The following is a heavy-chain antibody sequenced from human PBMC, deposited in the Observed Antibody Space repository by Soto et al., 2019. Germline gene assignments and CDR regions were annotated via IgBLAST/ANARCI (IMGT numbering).Heavy chain of an antibody. J-gene: IGHJ4*02. CDR1: GFALTTYG. V-gene: IGHV3-30*18. Sequence: GGSLRLSCAASGFALTTYGMHWVRQAPGKGLEWVAAMSYDGTKEYYADSVKGRFTISRDSSRNTLFLQLNSLRAEDTAVYYCAKEFGSTWIDHWGEGTLVTVSS. CDR2: MSYDGTKE. CDR3: AKEFGSTWIDH. D-gene: IGHD6-13*01.